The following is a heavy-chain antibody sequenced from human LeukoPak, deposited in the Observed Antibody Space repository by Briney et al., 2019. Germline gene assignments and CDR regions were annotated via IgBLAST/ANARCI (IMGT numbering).Heavy chain of an antibody. D-gene: IGHD1-7*01. J-gene: IGHJ5*02. V-gene: IGHV3-30*03. CDR3: AREGMGTTFSAWFEP. CDR1: GFTFSNYG. Sequence: PGRSLRLSCAASGFTFSNYGMHWVRQAPGKGLEWVAVVSSDGSIDYYADSLRGRFTASRDNSKNTMFLQFNTLRPEDTAVYYCAREGMGTTFSAWFEPWGQGTLVTVSS. CDR2: VSSDGSID.